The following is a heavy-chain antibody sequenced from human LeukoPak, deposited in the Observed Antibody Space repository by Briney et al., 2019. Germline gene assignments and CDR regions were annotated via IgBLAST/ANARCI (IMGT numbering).Heavy chain of an antibody. Sequence: GESLRLSCAASGFTFSSYAMSWVRQAPGKGLEWVSAISGSGGSTYYADSVKGRFTVSRDNSKNTLYLQMNSLRAEDTAVYYCAKAGIRGSSSYKPDYWGQGTLVTVSS. CDR2: ISGSGGST. D-gene: IGHD6-6*01. CDR3: AKAGIRGSSSYKPDY. J-gene: IGHJ4*02. V-gene: IGHV3-23*01. CDR1: GFTFSSYA.